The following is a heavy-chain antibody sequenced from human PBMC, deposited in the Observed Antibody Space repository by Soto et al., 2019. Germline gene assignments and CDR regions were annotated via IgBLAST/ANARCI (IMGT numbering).Heavy chain of an antibody. J-gene: IGHJ4*02. CDR2: TIPIFGTA. D-gene: IGHD6-19*01. Sequence: SVKVSCKASGGTFSSYAISWVRQAPGQGLEWMGGTIPIFGTANYAQKFQGRVTITADESTSTAYMELSSLRSEDTAVYYCARDHTVAGRYYFDYWGQGTLVT. CDR1: GGTFSSYA. CDR3: ARDHTVAGRYYFDY. V-gene: IGHV1-69*13.